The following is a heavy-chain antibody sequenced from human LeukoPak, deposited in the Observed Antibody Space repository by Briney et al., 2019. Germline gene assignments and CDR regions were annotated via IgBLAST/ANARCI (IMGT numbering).Heavy chain of an antibody. J-gene: IGHJ4*02. D-gene: IGHD3-10*01. CDR2: ISGSGGST. CDR3: AKGTMVQGVISVFDY. V-gene: IGHV3-23*01. CDR1: GFTFSSYA. Sequence: PGGSLRLSCAASGFTFSSYAMSWVRQAPGKGLEWVSAISGSGGSTYYADSVKGRFTISRDNSKNTLYLQMNSLRAEDTAVYYCAKGTMVQGVISVFDYWGQGTLVTVSS.